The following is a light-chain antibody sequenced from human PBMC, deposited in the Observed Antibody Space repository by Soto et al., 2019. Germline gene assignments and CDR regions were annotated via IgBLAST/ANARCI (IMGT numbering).Light chain of an antibody. CDR1: QSVSSN. J-gene: IGKJ3*01. Sequence: EIVMTQSPATLSVSPGERVTLSCRASQSVSSNLAWYQQKPGQAPRLLIYGASTRATGIPARFSGSGSGTEFTLTISSLQSEDFAVYYCQQYNNWPRVTFGPGTKVDIK. V-gene: IGKV3-15*01. CDR3: QQYNNWPRVT. CDR2: GAS.